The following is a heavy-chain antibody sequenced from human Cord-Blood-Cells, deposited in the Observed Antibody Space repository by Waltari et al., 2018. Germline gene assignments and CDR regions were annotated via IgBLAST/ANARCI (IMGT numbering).Heavy chain of an antibody. CDR1: GLPFSSYG. V-gene: IGHV3-30*02. CDR2: IRYDGSNK. D-gene: IGHD6-19*01. Sequence: QVQLVESGGGVVQPGGSLSLSCAASGLPFSSYGMPWFRPVPGKGLEWVAFIRYDGSNKYYADSVKGRFTISRDNSKNTLYLQMNSLRAEDTAVYYCAKDEGAVAGEDYFDYWGQGTLVTVSS. J-gene: IGHJ4*02. CDR3: AKDEGAVAGEDYFDY.